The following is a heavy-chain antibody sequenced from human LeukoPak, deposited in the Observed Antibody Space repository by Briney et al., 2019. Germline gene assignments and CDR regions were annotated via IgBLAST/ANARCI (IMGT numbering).Heavy chain of an antibody. D-gene: IGHD3-22*01. J-gene: IGHJ4*02. CDR3: ARLPTYYYDSSGYYGDY. Sequence: PGGSLRLSCAASGFTFSSYGMHWVRQAPGKGLEWVAVISYDGSNKYYADSVKGRFTISRDNSKNTLYLQMNSLRAEDTAVYYCARLPTYYYDSSGYYGDYWGQGTLVTVSS. CDR1: GFTFSSYG. V-gene: IGHV3-30*03. CDR2: ISYDGSNK.